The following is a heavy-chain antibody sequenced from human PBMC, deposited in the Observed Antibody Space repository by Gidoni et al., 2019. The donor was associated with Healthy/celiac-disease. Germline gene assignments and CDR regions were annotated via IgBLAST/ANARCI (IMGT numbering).Heavy chain of an antibody. J-gene: IGHJ3*02. CDR1: GFTFDDYA. CDR2: ITWNSGSI. Sequence: EVQLVESGGGLVQPGRSLRLSCAASGFTFDDYAMHWVRLAPGKGLEWVSGITWNSGSIGYADSVKGRFTISRDNAKNSLYLQMNSLRAEDTALFYCAKDRKIRDGYNYDAFDIWGQGTMVTVSS. CDR3: AKDRKIRDGYNYDAFDI. D-gene: IGHD5-12*01. V-gene: IGHV3-9*01.